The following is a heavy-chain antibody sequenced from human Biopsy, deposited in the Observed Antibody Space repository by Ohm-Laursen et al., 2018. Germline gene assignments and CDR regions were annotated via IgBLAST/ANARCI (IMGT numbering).Heavy chain of an antibody. D-gene: IGHD6-25*01. CDR1: GYKFTSYG. CDR2: ISGYNGNT. Sequence: GSSVKVSCNVSGYKFTSYGMSWVRQAPGQGFEWMGRISGYNGNTNYAQKFQGRITMTIDAATSTGYMDLRSLKSDDTAVYYCARIAAAGWDDYWGQGTLVTVSS. CDR3: ARIAAAGWDDY. V-gene: IGHV1-18*01. J-gene: IGHJ4*02.